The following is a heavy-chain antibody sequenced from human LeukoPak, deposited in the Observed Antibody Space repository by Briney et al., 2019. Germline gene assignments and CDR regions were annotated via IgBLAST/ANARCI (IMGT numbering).Heavy chain of an antibody. CDR3: ARDYSGSYTH. CDR1: GYTFTSFY. Sequence: ASVKVSCKASGYTFTSFYMHWVRKAPGQGLEWLGWINPYSGGTKYAQKFQGRVTMTRDTSISTTYMELNRLTSDDTAVYYCARDYSGSYTHWAQGTLVTISS. V-gene: IGHV1-2*02. J-gene: IGHJ4*02. D-gene: IGHD1-26*01. CDR2: INPYSGGT.